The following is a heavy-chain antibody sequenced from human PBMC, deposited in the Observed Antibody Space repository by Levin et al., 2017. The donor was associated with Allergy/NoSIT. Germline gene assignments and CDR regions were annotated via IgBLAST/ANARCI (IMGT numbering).Heavy chain of an antibody. J-gene: IGHJ4*02. D-gene: IGHD3-9*01. CDR2: INPSGGST. Sequence: ASVKVSCKASGYTFTNYYIQWVRQAPGQGLEWMGIINPSGGSTTYAQKFQGRVTMTRDTSTSTISMELSSLRSEDTAVYYCARDRDILTGYYPYYWGQGTLVTVSS. V-gene: IGHV1-46*01. CDR3: ARDRDILTGYYPYY. CDR1: GYTFTNYY.